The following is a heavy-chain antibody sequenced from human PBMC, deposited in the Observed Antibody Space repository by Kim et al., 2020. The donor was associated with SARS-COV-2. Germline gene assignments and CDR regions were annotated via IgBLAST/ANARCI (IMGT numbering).Heavy chain of an antibody. J-gene: IGHJ4*02. V-gene: IGHV4-31*02. D-gene: IGHD1-1*01. CDR3: ASRNWNKRQYLDY. Sequence: YTPSHKSRVTISVDTSKNPFSLKLSSVTAADTAVYYCASRNWNKRQYLDYWGQGTLVTVSS.